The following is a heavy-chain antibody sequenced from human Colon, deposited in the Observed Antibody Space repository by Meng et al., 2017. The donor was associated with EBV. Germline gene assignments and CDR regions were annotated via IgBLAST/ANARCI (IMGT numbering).Heavy chain of an antibody. CDR2: IRSYAHGGTA. V-gene: IGHV3-15*01. CDR3: TTEPHFEN. Sequence: EVRRVELGGGLVKPGGSLRLSFVVSEFTFRDSWMSWVRQPPGKGLEWVGRIRSYAHGGTADYAAPLKGRFTISRDDSTNTLFLQMNSLKTEDTAVYYCTTEPHFENWGQGTLVTVSS. J-gene: IGHJ4*02. CDR1: EFTFRDSW.